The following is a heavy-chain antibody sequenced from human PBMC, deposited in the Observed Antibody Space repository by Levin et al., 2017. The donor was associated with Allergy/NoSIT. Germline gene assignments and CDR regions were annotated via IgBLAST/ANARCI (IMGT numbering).Heavy chain of an antibody. CDR2: IYYSGST. D-gene: IGHD5-18*01. J-gene: IGHJ4*02. V-gene: IGHV4-30-4*01. Sequence: SQTLSLTCTVSGGSIRSGDYYWSWIRQPPGKGLEWIGYIYYSGSTYYNPSLKSRVTISVDTSKNQFSLKLSSVTAADTAVYYCARYVDTAMGTAGYFDYWGQGTLVTVSS. CDR3: ARYVDTAMGTAGYFDY. CDR1: GGSIRSGDYY.